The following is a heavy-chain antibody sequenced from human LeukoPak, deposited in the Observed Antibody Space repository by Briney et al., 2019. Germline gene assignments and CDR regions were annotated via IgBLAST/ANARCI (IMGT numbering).Heavy chain of an antibody. CDR1: GYTFTGYY. CDR2: INPNSGGT. J-gene: IGHJ4*02. D-gene: IGHD2-15*01. Sequence: GASVKVSCKASGYTFTGYYVHWVRQAPGQGLEWMGWINPNSGGTNYAQKFQGRVTMTRDTSITTAYTELSSLRYDDTAVYYCAGGSRNHFDFWGQGTLVTVSS. V-gene: IGHV1-2*02. CDR3: AGGSRNHFDF.